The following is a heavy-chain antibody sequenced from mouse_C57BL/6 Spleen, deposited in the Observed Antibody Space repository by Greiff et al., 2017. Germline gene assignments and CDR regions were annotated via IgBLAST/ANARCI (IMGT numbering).Heavy chain of an antibody. V-gene: IGHV5-17*01. CDR3: ARSGITTVVANFDY. Sequence: EVKLEESGGGLVKPGGSLKLSCAASGFTFSDSGMHWVRQAPEKGLEWVAYISSGSSTIYYADTVKGRFTISRDNAKNTLFLQMTSLRSEDTAMYYCARSGITTVVANFDYWGQGTTLTASS. CDR1: GFTFSDSG. D-gene: IGHD1-1*01. CDR2: ISSGSSTI. J-gene: IGHJ2*01.